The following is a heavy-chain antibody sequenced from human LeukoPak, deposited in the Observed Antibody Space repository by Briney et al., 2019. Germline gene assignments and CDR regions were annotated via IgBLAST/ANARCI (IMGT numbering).Heavy chain of an antibody. J-gene: IGHJ5*02. Sequence: PSETLSLTCTVSGGSITRSSYYWGWIRQPPGKGLEWIGSIYYSGSTQYKSSLKSRVTILVDTSKNQFSLKLSSVTAADTAVYYCARGISDSSGQNCFDPWGQGTPVTVSS. CDR2: IYYSGST. CDR1: GGSITRSSYY. V-gene: IGHV4-39*07. D-gene: IGHD3-22*01. CDR3: ARGISDSSGQNCFDP.